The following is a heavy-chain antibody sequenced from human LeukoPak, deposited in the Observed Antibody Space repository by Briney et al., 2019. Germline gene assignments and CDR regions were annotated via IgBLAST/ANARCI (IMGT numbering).Heavy chain of an antibody. V-gene: IGHV1-2*02. CDR1: GYTFTGYY. Sequence: ASVKVSCKAPGYTFTGYYIHWVRQAPGQGLEWMGWINPNSGVTNYAQKFQGRVTVTRDTSISTAYMELRRLRSDDRAVYYCARGPPTRVVVVTTGDFDYWGQGTLVTVSS. J-gene: IGHJ4*02. D-gene: IGHD3-22*01. CDR3: ARGPPTRVVVVTTGDFDY. CDR2: INPNSGVT.